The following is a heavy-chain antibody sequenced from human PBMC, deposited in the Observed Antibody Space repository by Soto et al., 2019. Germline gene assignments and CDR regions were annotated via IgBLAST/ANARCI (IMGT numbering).Heavy chain of an antibody. CDR1: GFTFSGSW. D-gene: IGHD3-3*01. CDR3: ARGIFGSGTANDY. Sequence: EVQLVESGGGLVQPGGSLRLSCAASGFTFSGSWMHWVRQAPGKGLVWVSRINGDGSGTSYADFVKGRFTISRDDAKNPLFLQMKGLRAQDTAVYFCARGIFGSGTANDYLGPGTLVTVSS. V-gene: IGHV3-74*01. CDR2: INGDGSGT. J-gene: IGHJ4*02.